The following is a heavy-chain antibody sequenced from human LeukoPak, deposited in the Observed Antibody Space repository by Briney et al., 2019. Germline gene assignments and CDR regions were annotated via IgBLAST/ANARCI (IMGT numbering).Heavy chain of an antibody. CDR3: ARDLTKTDDYYDSSGYLDY. CDR1: GFTFSSYA. D-gene: IGHD3-22*01. V-gene: IGHV3-30-3*01. Sequence: PGRSLRLSCAASGFTFSSYAMHWVRQAPGKGLEWVAVISYDGSNKYYADSVKGRFTISRDNSKNTLYLQRNSLRAEDTAVYYCARDLTKTDDYYDSSGYLDYWGQGTLVTVSS. J-gene: IGHJ4*02. CDR2: ISYDGSNK.